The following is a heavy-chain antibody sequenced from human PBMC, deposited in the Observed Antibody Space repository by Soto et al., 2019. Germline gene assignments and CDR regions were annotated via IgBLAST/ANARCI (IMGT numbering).Heavy chain of an antibody. J-gene: IGHJ6*02. D-gene: IGHD3-10*01. Sequence: SETLSLTCTVSGGSISSGGYYWSWIRQHLGKGLEWIGYIYYSGSTYYNPSLKSRVTISVDTSKNQFSLKLNSVTAADTAVYYCARDPMVQGLYHYYGLDVWGQGTTVTVSS. CDR3: ARDPMVQGLYHYYGLDV. V-gene: IGHV4-31*03. CDR2: IYYSGST. CDR1: GGSISSGGYY.